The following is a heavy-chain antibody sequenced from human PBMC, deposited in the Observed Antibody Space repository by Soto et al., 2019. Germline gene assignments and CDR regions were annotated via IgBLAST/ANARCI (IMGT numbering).Heavy chain of an antibody. Sequence: PGGSLRLSCAASGFTFSSSAMTWVRQAPGKGLEWVSAITGSGGGTYYADSVKGRFAISRDNSKNTLFLEMNSLRAEDTAVYFCAKDSYFGVVVSAARFDPWGQGTLVTVSS. CDR2: ITGSGGGT. CDR3: AKDSYFGVVVSAARFDP. V-gene: IGHV3-23*01. CDR1: GFTFSSSA. D-gene: IGHD2-2*01. J-gene: IGHJ5*02.